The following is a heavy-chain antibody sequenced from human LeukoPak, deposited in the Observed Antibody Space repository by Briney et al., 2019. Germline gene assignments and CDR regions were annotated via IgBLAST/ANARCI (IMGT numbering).Heavy chain of an antibody. CDR2: ISSSSDSI. V-gene: IGHV3-48*02. CDR1: GFTFSSYG. D-gene: IGHD5-12*01. J-gene: IGHJ4*02. Sequence: PGGSLRLSCAASGFTFSSYGMNWVRQAPGKRLEWVSYISSSSDSIYYADSVKGRFTISRDNAENSLYLQMNSLRDEDTAVYYCAGAMRSGYDYWGQGTLVTVSP. CDR3: AGAMRSGYDY.